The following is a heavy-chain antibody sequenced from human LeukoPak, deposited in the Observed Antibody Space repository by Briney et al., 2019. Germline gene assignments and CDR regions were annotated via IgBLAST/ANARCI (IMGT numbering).Heavy chain of an antibody. V-gene: IGHV4-61*02. CDR2: IYSGGST. J-gene: IGHJ4*02. CDR3: ARGGYYYDSSGYYYXDY. D-gene: IGHD3-22*01. CDR1: GDSINSGPYY. Sequence: PSQTLSLTCTVSGDSINSGPYYWSWIRQPAGKGLEWIGRIYSGGSTNYNPSLKSRVTISVDTSKNQFSLKLSSVTAADTAVYYXARGGYYYDSSGYYYXDYXGQGXXVTVX.